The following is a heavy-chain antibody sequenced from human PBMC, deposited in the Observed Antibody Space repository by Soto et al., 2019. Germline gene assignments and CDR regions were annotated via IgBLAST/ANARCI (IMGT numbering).Heavy chain of an antibody. CDR2: TNGVGSER. CDR1: GFTFSNFW. CDR3: VRDPAAIGRYCSGDDYLPLF. J-gene: IGHJ4*02. D-gene: IGHD2-15*01. Sequence: HPGGSLRLSCAASGFTFSNFWMGWARQAPGKGLEWVANTNGVGSERHYLDSVRGRFTISRDNARNSLYLQMDSLGAEDTAVYYCVRDPAAIGRYCSGDDYLPLFGAQGTPVPVSS. V-gene: IGHV3-7*01.